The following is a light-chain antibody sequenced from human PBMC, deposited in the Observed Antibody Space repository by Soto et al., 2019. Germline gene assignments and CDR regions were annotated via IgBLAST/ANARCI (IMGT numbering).Light chain of an antibody. CDR2: GAS. J-gene: IGKJ4*01. Sequence: EIVMTQSPATLSVSPGERATLSCRASQTVSSNLAWYQQKPGQAPRLLIYGASTRATDIPAKFSGSGSGTDFPLTISSLQSEDFAFFYCQQYNICPLTFGGGTKVEIK. CDR1: QTVSSN. CDR3: QQYNICPLT. V-gene: IGKV3-15*01.